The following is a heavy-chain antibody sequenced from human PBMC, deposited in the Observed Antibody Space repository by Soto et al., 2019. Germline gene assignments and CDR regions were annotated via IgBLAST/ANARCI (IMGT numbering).Heavy chain of an antibody. CDR2: ISGPGTTT. CDR3: ASDPLYYASQF. J-gene: IGHJ4*02. CDR1: GFTFGAHY. D-gene: IGHD3-10*01. Sequence: GGSLRLSCAASGFTFGAHYMTWIRQVPGKGLEWVSKISGPGTTTYYADSVKGRFTVSRDNAKNSLYLQMDSLRAEDTAVYYCASDPLYYASQFWGQGTLVTVSS. V-gene: IGHV3-11*01.